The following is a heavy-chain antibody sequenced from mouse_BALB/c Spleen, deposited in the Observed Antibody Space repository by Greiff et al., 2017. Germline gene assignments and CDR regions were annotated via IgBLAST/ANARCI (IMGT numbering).Heavy chain of an antibody. J-gene: IGHJ4*01. D-gene: IGHD2-3*01. V-gene: IGHV1-54*01. CDR3: ARFDGYPDYYAMDY. Sequence: QVQLKESGAELVRPGTSVKVSCKASGYAFTNYLIEWVKQRPGQGLEWIGVINPGSGGTNYNEKFKGKATLTADKSSSTAYMQLSSLTSDDSAVYFCARFDGYPDYYAMDYWGQGTSVTVSS. CDR1: GYAFTNYL. CDR2: INPGSGGT.